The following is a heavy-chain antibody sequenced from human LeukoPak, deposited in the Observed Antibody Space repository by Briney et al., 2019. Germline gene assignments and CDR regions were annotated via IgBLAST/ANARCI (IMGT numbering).Heavy chain of an antibody. J-gene: IGHJ4*02. V-gene: IGHV3-23*01. CDR3: AKSGYNRFDY. Sequence: GGSLRLSCAASGFTFSSSAMSWVRQAPGKGLEWVSSISGSGSGGNTYYADSVKGRFTISRDNSKNTLYLQMNSLIAEDTAVYYCAKSGYNRFDYWGQGTRVTVSS. D-gene: IGHD5-24*01. CDR2: ISGSGSGGNT. CDR1: GFTFSSSA.